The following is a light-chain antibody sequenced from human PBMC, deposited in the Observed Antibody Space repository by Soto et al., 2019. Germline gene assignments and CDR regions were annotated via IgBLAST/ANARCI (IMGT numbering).Light chain of an antibody. J-gene: IGKJ4*01. CDR1: QSVSSSY. Sequence: EIVLTQSPGTLSLSPGERATHSCRASQSVSSSYLAWYQQKPGQAPRLLIYGASSRATGIPDRFSGSGSGTDFTLTINRLEPEDFAVYYCQQYGSSPALTFGGGTKVDIK. V-gene: IGKV3-20*01. CDR2: GAS. CDR3: QQYGSSPALT.